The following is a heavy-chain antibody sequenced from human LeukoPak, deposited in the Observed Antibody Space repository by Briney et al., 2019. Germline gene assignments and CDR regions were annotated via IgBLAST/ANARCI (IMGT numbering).Heavy chain of an antibody. J-gene: IGHJ4*02. CDR3: ASKIYCGGDCYYFDY. CDR2: ISAYNGNT. D-gene: IGHD2-21*01. Sequence: ASVKVSCKASGYTFTSYGISWVRQAPGQGLEWMGWISAYNGNTNYAQKLQGRVTMTTDTSTSTAYMELRSLRPDDTAVYYGASKIYCGGDCYYFDYWGQGTLVTVSS. V-gene: IGHV1-18*01. CDR1: GYTFTSYG.